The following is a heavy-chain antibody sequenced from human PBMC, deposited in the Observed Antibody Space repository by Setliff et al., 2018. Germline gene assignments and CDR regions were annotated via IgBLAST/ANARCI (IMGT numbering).Heavy chain of an antibody. CDR3: TRSRAPRVVLAADFDL. J-gene: IGHJ4*02. Sequence: SVKVSCKASGGTFSSYGISWVRQAPGQGLEWMGGTIPIFGTTDYAQKFQGRVTIITDESTKTTYMELRSLTSDDTAVYFCTRSRAPRVVLAADFDLWGQGTLVTVSS. D-gene: IGHD3-16*01. CDR1: GGTFSSYG. CDR2: TIPIFGTT. V-gene: IGHV1-69*05.